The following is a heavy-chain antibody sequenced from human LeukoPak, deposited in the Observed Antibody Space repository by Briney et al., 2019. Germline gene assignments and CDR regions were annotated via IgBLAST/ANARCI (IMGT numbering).Heavy chain of an antibody. J-gene: IGHJ4*02. V-gene: IGHV3-33*06. CDR3: AKDSGYSYGTLDY. Sequence: GGSLRLSCAASGFTFSSYGMHWVRQAPGKGLEWVAVIWYDGSNKYYADSVKGRFTISRDNSKNTLYRQMNSLRAEDTAVYYCAKDSGYSYGTLDYWGQGTLVTVSS. CDR2: IWYDGSNK. D-gene: IGHD5-18*01. CDR1: GFTFSSYG.